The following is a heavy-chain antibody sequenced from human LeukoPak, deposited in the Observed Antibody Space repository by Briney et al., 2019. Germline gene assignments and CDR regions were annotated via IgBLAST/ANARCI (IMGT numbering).Heavy chain of an antibody. D-gene: IGHD3-22*01. J-gene: IGHJ4*02. Sequence: SETLSLTCAVYGGSFSGYYWSWIRQPPGKGLEWIREINHSGSTNYNPSLKSRVTISVDTSKNQFSLKLSSVTAADTAVYYCASLHDSSGYYFDYWGQGTLVTVSS. CDR2: INHSGST. CDR1: GGSFSGYY. V-gene: IGHV4-34*01. CDR3: ASLHDSSGYYFDY.